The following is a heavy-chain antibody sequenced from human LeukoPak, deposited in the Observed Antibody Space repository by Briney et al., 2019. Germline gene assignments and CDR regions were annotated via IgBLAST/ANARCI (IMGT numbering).Heavy chain of an antibody. D-gene: IGHD3-3*01. V-gene: IGHV1-8*01. J-gene: IGHJ4*02. CDR3: ARGGYDFWSGYYTYGYFDY. Sequence: ASVKVSCKASGYTFTSYDINWVRQATGQGLEWMGWMNPNSGNTGYAQKFQGRVTITADESTSTAYMELSSLRSEDTAVYYCARGGYDFWSGYYTYGYFDYWGQGTLVTVSS. CDR1: GYTFTSYD. CDR2: MNPNSGNT.